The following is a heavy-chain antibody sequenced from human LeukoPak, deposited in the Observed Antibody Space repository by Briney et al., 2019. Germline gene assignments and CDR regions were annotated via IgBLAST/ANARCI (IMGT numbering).Heavy chain of an antibody. Sequence: PGGSLRLSCAASGFTFSSYAMSWVRQAPGKGLEWVSGISGSGGSTYYADSVKGRFTISRDNSKNTLYLQMNSLRAEDTAVYYCARGKYSSSCLDYWGQGTLVTVSS. J-gene: IGHJ4*02. CDR2: ISGSGGST. CDR3: ARGKYSSSCLDY. D-gene: IGHD6-13*01. CDR1: GFTFSSYA. V-gene: IGHV3-23*01.